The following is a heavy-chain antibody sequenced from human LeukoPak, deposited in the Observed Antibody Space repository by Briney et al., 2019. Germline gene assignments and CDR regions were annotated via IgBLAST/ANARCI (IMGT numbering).Heavy chain of an antibody. D-gene: IGHD4-17*01. V-gene: IGHV4-34*01. CDR3: ARDTADYWYFDL. Sequence: SETLSLTCAVYGGSFSGYYWSWIRQPPGKGLEWIGEINHSGSTNYNPSLKSRVTISVDTSKNQFSLKLSSVTAADTAVYYCARDTADYWYFDLWGRGTLVTVSS. CDR2: INHSGST. CDR1: GGSFSGYY. J-gene: IGHJ2*01.